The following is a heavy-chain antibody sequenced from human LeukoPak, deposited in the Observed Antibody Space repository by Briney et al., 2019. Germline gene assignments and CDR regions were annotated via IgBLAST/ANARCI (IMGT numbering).Heavy chain of an antibody. Sequence: PGGSLRLSCAASGFTFGNYWMNWARQAPGEGLEWVANIKQDGSEKYYVDSVKGRFTISRDNAKNSLYLQMNSLRAEDTAVYYCAELGITMIGGVWGKGATVTISS. V-gene: IGHV3-7*01. J-gene: IGHJ6*04. CDR2: IKQDGSEK. CDR1: GFTFGNYW. D-gene: IGHD3-10*02. CDR3: AELGITMIGGV.